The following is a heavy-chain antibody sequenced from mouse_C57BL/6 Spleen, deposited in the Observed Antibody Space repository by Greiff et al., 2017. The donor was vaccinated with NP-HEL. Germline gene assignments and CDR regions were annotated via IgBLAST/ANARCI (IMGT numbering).Heavy chain of an antibody. CDR2: INPSNGGN. J-gene: IGHJ4*01. CDR1: GYTFTSYW. V-gene: IGHV1-53*01. CDR3: ARPLYSGSSYHYAMDY. D-gene: IGHD1-1*01. Sequence: QVQLQQPGTELVKPGASVKLSCKASGYTFTSYWMHWVKQRPGQGLEWIGNINPSNGGNNYNEKLKSKATLTVDKSSSTAYMQLRCLTSEVPAVYYCARPLYSGSSYHYAMDYWGQGTSVTVSS.